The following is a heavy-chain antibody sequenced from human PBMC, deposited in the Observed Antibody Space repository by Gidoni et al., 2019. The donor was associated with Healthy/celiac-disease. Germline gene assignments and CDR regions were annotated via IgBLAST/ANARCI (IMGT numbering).Heavy chain of an antibody. V-gene: IGHV2-5*02. Sequence: QITLKESGPTLVKPTQTLTLTCTFSGFSLSTSGVGVGWIRQPPGKALEWLALIYWDDDKRYSPSLKSRLTITKDTSKNQVVLTMTNMDPVDTATYYCAHLPYNLNGEGFWFDPWGQGTLVTVSS. CDR2: IYWDDDK. CDR3: AHLPYNLNGEGFWFDP. CDR1: GFSLSTSGVG. J-gene: IGHJ5*02. D-gene: IGHD1-20*01.